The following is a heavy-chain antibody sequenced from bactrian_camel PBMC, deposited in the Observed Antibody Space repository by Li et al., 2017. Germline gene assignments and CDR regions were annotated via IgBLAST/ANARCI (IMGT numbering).Heavy chain of an antibody. V-gene: IGHV3-1*01. CDR1: GFAFVEND. CDR2: ISFSGRTI. J-gene: IGHJ4*01. Sequence: DVQLVESGGDFLQLGGSLRLSCAASGFAFVENDMIWVRQGPGKGLEWVSTISFSGRTIGYADSVKGRFTISRDNAKNMLYLQMNSLNAEDTAMYYCAHAWDDPYGETWCGALDKYNNWGQGTQVTVS. CDR3: AHAWDDPYGETWCGALDKYNN. D-gene: IGHD6*01.